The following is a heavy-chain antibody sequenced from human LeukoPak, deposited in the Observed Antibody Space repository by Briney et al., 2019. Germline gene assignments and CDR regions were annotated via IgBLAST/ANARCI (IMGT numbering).Heavy chain of an antibody. V-gene: IGHV3-30-3*01. J-gene: IGHJ6*02. CDR2: ISYDGSNK. CDR3: ARGVYDFWSGPCYYYYYGMDV. Sequence: GGSLRLSCAASGFTFSSYAMHWVRQAPGKGLEWVAVISYDGSNKYYADSVKGRFTISRDNSKNTLYLQMNSLRAEDTAVYYCARGVYDFWSGPCYYYYYGMDVWGQGTTVTVSS. D-gene: IGHD3-3*01. CDR1: GFTFSSYA.